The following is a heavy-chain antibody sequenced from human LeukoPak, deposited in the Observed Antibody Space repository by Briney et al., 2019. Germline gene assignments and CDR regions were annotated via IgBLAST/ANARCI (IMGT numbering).Heavy chain of an antibody. CDR3: ARDLNSGWYLDY. CDR1: GYTFTSYY. CDR2: INPSGGST. V-gene: IGHV1-46*01. J-gene: IGHJ4*02. Sequence: ASVKVSCKASGYTFTSYYMYWVRQAPGQGLEWMGIINPSGGSTSYAQKFQGRVTMTRDTSTSTVYMELSSLRSEDTAVYYCARDLNSGWYLDYWGQGTLVTVSS. D-gene: IGHD6-19*01.